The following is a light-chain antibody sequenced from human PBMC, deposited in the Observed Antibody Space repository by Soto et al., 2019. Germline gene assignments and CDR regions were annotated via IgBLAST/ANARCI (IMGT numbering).Light chain of an antibody. Sequence: QSALTQPASVSGSPGQSITISCIGTSSDTGGFNYVSWYQHPPGKAPKLINSEVSNRPSGVSNRFSGSKSGNTASLTISGLQSEDEGDYYCSSFSSSDTLVVFGGGTKLTVL. CDR3: SSFSSSDTLVV. CDR2: EVS. CDR1: SSDTGGFNY. J-gene: IGLJ2*01. V-gene: IGLV2-14*01.